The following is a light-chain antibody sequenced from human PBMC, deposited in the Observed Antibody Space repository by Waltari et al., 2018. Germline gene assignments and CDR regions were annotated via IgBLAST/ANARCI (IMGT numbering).Light chain of an antibody. Sequence: QSILTHPTSVSGAPGQRVPISCTGSSSNLGAGHDVPWYQAFPGTAPKLLIYGNNNRPSGVPDRFSGSKSGSSASLAINGLQAEDEADYYCQSFDSNVRGGVVFGGGTKVTVL. CDR3: QSFDSNVRGGVV. J-gene: IGLJ3*02. CDR1: SSNLGAGHD. V-gene: IGLV1-40*01. CDR2: GNN.